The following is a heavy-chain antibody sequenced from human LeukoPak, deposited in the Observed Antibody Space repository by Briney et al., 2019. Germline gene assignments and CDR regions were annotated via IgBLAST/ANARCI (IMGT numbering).Heavy chain of an antibody. Sequence: PSETLSLTCAVYGGSFSGYYWSWIRQPPGKGLEWIGEINHSGSTNYNPSLKSRVTISVDTSKNQFSLKLSSVTAADTAVYYCARGRAPAATTKSYYHYYYMDVWGKGTTVTVSS. CDR2: INHSGST. V-gene: IGHV4-34*01. J-gene: IGHJ6*03. D-gene: IGHD2-2*01. CDR3: ARGRAPAATTKSYYHYYYMDV. CDR1: GGSFSGYY.